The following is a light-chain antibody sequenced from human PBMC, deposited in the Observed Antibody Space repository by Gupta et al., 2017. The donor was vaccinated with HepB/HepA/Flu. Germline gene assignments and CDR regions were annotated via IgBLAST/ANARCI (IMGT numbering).Light chain of an antibody. V-gene: IGKV1-39*01. CDR1: RSISTS. CDR3: QQTDSYPPIA. CDR2: AAS. J-gene: IGKJ4*01. Sequence: DVQMTQSPSSLYASVGDRVTITCRASRSISTSLNWYQQKPGKAPKLLISAASTLQSGVPSRFSGSGSGTDFTLSITRLQPEDFATYYCQQTDSYPPIAFGGGT.